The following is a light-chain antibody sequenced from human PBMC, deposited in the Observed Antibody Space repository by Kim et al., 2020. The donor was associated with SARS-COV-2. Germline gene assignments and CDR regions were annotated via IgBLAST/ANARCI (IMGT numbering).Light chain of an antibody. CDR1: QSVSSN. CDR3: QQYDDWPPWT. V-gene: IGKV3-15*01. Sequence: SPGETATLSCRASQSVSSNVAWYQQKPGQAPRLLIDDSSTRATGIPARFSGSGSGTDFTLTISSLQSEDLAVYHCQQYDDWPPWTFGQGTKVDIK. CDR2: DSS. J-gene: IGKJ1*01.